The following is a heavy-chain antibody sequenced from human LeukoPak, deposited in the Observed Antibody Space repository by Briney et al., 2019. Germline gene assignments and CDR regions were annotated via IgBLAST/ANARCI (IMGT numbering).Heavy chain of an antibody. Sequence: ASVKVSCKASGYTFTSYGISWVRQAPGQGLEWMGWISAYYGNTNYAQKLQGRVTITADKSTSTAYMELSSLRSEDTAVYYCARVPLDILTGLSWFDPWGQGTLVTVSS. J-gene: IGHJ5*02. CDR2: ISAYYGNT. CDR3: ARVPLDILTGLSWFDP. D-gene: IGHD3-9*01. V-gene: IGHV1-18*01. CDR1: GYTFTSYG.